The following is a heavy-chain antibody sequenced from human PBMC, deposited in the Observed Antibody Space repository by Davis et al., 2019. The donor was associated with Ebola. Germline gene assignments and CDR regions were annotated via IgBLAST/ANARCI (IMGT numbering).Heavy chain of an antibody. CDR2: IHYLGIT. J-gene: IGHJ4*02. D-gene: IGHD3-9*01. CDR3: ARSHSDWLLPFDY. V-gene: IGHV4-59*08. Sequence: SETLSLTCTVSGGSINNYFWSWIRQPPGKGLEWIGNIHYLGITNYNPSLRSRVTISVDTSKNQFSLNLSSVTAADTAVYYCARSHSDWLLPFDYWGQGTLATVSS. CDR1: GGSINNYF.